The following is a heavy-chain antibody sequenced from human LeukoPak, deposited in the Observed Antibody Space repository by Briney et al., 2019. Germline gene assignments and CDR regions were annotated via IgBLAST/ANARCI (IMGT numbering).Heavy chain of an antibody. J-gene: IGHJ4*02. CDR2: IYYSGNT. V-gene: IGHV4-39*07. Sequence: SETLSLTCTVSGGPISSSTYYWGWIRQPPGKGLEWIGSIYYSGNTYYNPSLKSRITISVDTSKNQFSLKLSSVTAADTAVYYCARDLQQLVQVLFDYWGQGTLVTVSS. CDR1: GGPISSSTYY. CDR3: ARDLQQLVQVLFDY. D-gene: IGHD6-13*01.